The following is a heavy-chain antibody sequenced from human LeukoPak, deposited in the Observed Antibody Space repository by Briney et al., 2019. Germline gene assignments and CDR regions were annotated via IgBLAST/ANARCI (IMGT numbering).Heavy chain of an antibody. Sequence: GASVKVSCKASGGTFSSYATSWVRQAPGQGPEWMGWISGSTGDTNYAQRFQGRVTMTADTSSSTAYMELRSLRSDDTAIYYCARDENYGIFFNVDYWGQGTLVTVSS. D-gene: IGHD4-17*01. CDR2: ISGSTGDT. CDR3: ARDENYGIFFNVDY. CDR1: GGTFSSYA. J-gene: IGHJ4*02. V-gene: IGHV1-18*01.